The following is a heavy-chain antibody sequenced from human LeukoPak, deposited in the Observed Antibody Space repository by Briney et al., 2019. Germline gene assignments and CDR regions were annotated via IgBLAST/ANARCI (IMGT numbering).Heavy chain of an antibody. J-gene: IGHJ4*02. D-gene: IGHD5-24*01. CDR1: GFTFSSDG. CDR2: ISYDGSNK. V-gene: IGHV3-30*18. Sequence: GRSLRLSCAASGFTFSSDGMHWVRQAPGKGLEWVAVISYDGSNKYYADSVKGRFTISRDNSKNTLYLQMNSLRAEDTAVYYCAKDWHRDYGYNGIGYFDYWGQGTLVTVSS. CDR3: AKDWHRDYGYNGIGYFDY.